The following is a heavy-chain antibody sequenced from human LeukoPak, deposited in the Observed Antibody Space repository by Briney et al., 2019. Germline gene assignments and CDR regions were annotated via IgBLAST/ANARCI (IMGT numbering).Heavy chain of an antibody. Sequence: GGSLRLSCAASGFTFSSYWMSWVRQAPGKGLEWVANIKQDGSEKYYVDSVKGRFTISRDNAKNSLYLQMNSLRAEDTAVYYCARDLKYYDSSGYFLLDYWGQGTLVTVSS. D-gene: IGHD3-22*01. CDR3: ARDLKYYDSSGYFLLDY. V-gene: IGHV3-7*01. CDR2: IKQDGSEK. J-gene: IGHJ4*02. CDR1: GFTFSSYW.